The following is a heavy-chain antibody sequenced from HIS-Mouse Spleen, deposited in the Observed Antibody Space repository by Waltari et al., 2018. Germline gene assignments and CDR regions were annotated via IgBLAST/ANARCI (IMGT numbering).Heavy chain of an antibody. CDR2: IYSGGST. V-gene: IGHV3-66*01. D-gene: IGHD6-13*01. J-gene: IGHJ4*02. CDR3: ARGRFGQQHFDY. Sequence: EVQLVESGGGLVQPGGSLRLPCAASGFTVSRNYMSWGRQAPGKGLEWVSVIYSGGSTYYADSVKGRFTISRDNSKNTLYLQMNSLRAEDTAVYYCARGRFGQQHFDYWGQGTLVTVSS. CDR1: GFTVSRNY.